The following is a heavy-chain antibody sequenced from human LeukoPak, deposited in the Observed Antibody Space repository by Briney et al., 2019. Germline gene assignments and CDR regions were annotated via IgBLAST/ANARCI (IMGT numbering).Heavy chain of an antibody. CDR2: ISGSGGST. CDR3: AKGGGSCYFEFYFDY. J-gene: IGHJ4*02. CDR1: GFTFSSYG. V-gene: IGHV3-23*01. D-gene: IGHD2-15*01. Sequence: PGGSPRLSCAASGFTFSSYGMSWVRQAPGKGLEWVSAISGSGGSTYYADSVKGRFTISRDNSKNTLYLQMNSPRAEDTAVYYCAKGGGSCYFEFYFDYWGQGTLVTVSS.